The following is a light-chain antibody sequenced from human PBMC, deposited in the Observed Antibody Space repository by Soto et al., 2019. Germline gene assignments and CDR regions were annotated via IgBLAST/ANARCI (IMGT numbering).Light chain of an antibody. Sequence: DIQMTQSPSTLSASVGDRVTITCRASQSISSWLAWYHQKPGKVPKLLIYDASSLESGVPSRFSGSGSGTEFTLTISSRQPDDFATYYCQQYNSYSWTFGQGTKVEIK. J-gene: IGKJ1*01. CDR3: QQYNSYSWT. CDR1: QSISSW. CDR2: DAS. V-gene: IGKV1-5*01.